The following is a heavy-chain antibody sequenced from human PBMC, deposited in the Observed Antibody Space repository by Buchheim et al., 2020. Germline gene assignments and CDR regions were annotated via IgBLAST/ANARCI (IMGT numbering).Heavy chain of an antibody. D-gene: IGHD4-17*01. CDR3: ARTPSRGDYAGRDYYYYGMDV. J-gene: IGHJ6*02. Sequence: QVQLQQWGAGLLKPSETLSLTCAVYGGSFSGYYWSWIRQPPGKGLEWIGEINHSGSTNYNPSLKSRVTISVDTSKNQFSLKLSAVTAADTAVYYCARTPSRGDYAGRDYYYYGMDVWGQGTT. CDR2: INHSGST. V-gene: IGHV4-34*01. CDR1: GGSFSGYY.